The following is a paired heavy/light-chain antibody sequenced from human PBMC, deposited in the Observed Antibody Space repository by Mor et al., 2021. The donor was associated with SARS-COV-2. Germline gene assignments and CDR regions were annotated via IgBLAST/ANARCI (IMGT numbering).Light chain of an antibody. CDR1: QGISSY. CDR2: AAS. Sequence: DIQLTQSPSFLSASVGDRVTITCRASQGISSYLAWYQQKPGKAPKLLIYAASTLQSGVPSRFSGSGSGTEFTLTISSLQPEDFATYYCQQLNSYPPLTFGGGTKVEIK. CDR3: QQLNSYPPLT. V-gene: IGKV1-9*01. J-gene: IGKJ4*01.
Heavy chain of an antibody. CDR3: ARIDDYGDYGVYYFDY. CDR1: GFTFSDYY. Sequence: QVQLVESGGGLVKPGGSLRLSCAASGFTFSDYYMSWIRQAPGKGLEWVSYISSSGSTIYYADSVKGRFTISRDNAKNSLYLQMNSLRAEDTAVYYCARIDDYGDYGVYYFDYWGQGTLVTVSS. CDR2: ISSSGSTI. J-gene: IGHJ4*02. D-gene: IGHD4-17*01. V-gene: IGHV3-11*04.